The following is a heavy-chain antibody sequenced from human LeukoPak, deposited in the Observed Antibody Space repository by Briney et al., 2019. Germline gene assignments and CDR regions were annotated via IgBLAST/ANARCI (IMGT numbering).Heavy chain of an antibody. CDR2: ISSSSRTK. J-gene: IGHJ4*02. D-gene: IGHD1-26*01. CDR3: ARIVGERGSYLGVCEY. CDR1: GFTFSSYS. V-gene: IGHV3-48*02. Sequence: GGSLRLSCAASGFTFSSYSTNWVRQAPGKGLEWVSYISSSSRTKYYADSVKGRFTISRDNAENSLYLQMNSLRDGDTAVYYCARIVGERGSYLGVCEYWGQGTLVTVSS.